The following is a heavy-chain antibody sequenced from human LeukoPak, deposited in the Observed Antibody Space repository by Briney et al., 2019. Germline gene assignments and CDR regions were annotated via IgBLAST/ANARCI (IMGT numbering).Heavy chain of an antibody. Sequence: GGSRNLSCPAPGFTFSSYWMTWFRQAPGKGLEWVANIKQDGSEKYYVDSVKGRFTISKDNAKNSLYLQMNSLRAEDTAVYYCARAYSWGQGTLVTVSS. V-gene: IGHV3-7*05. J-gene: IGHJ4*02. CDR3: ARAYS. CDR1: GFTFSSYW. CDR2: IKQDGSEK.